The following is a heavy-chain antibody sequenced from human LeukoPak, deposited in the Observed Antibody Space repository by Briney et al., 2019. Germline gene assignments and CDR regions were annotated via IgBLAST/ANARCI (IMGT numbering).Heavy chain of an antibody. J-gene: IGHJ4*02. V-gene: IGHV3-48*03. Sequence: GGSLRLSCAASGFTFSSYGMSWVRQAPGKGLEWVSYISSSGSTTYYADSVKGRVTISRDNAKSSLYLQVNSLRAEDTAVYYCARGTGCDYWGQGTLVTVSS. D-gene: IGHD2-8*02. CDR3: ARGTGCDY. CDR1: GFTFSSYG. CDR2: ISSSGSTT.